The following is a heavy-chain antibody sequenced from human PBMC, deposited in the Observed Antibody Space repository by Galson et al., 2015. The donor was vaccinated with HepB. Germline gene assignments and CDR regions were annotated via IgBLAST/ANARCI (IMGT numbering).Heavy chain of an antibody. Sequence: SLRLSYAASGFTFSSYSMNWVRQAPGKGLEWVSSISSSSSYIYYADSVKGRFTISRDISKNSLYLQMNSLRTEDTALYYCAKGGAAAGDPFDYWGQGTLVTVSS. J-gene: IGHJ4*02. CDR1: GFTFSSYS. V-gene: IGHV3-21*04. CDR2: ISSSSSYI. CDR3: AKGGAAAGDPFDY. D-gene: IGHD6-13*01.